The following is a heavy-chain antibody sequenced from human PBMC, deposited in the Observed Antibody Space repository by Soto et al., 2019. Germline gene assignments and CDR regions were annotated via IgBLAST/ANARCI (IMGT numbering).Heavy chain of an antibody. D-gene: IGHD2-2*01. V-gene: IGHV1-3*01. CDR1: GYTFTSYA. Sequence: ASVKVSCKASGYTFTSYAMHWVRQAPGQRLEWMGWINAGNGNTKYSQKFQGRVTITRDTSASTAYMELSSLRSEDTAVYYCARGPQLAEREYYYYYMDVWGKGTTVTVS. J-gene: IGHJ6*03. CDR3: ARGPQLAEREYYYYYMDV. CDR2: INAGNGNT.